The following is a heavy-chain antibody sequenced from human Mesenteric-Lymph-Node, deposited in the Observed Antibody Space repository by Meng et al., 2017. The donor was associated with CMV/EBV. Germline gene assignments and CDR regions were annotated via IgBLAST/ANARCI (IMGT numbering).Heavy chain of an antibody. Sequence: GGSLRLSCAASGLTFTSYTMHWARQAPEKGLEWVSSITSSGSFVYYADSVKGRFTISRDNAKNSLYLQMNSLRADDTAVYYCARDVGVVIARDWGQGTPVTVSS. D-gene: IGHD2-21*01. CDR3: ARDVGVVIARD. CDR2: ITSSGSFV. CDR1: GLTFTSYT. V-gene: IGHV3-21*01. J-gene: IGHJ4*02.